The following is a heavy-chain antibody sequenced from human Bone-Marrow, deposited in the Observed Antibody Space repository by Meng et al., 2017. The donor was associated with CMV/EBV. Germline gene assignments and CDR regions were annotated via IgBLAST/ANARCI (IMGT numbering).Heavy chain of an antibody. Sequence: GESLKISCAACGFTFSSYDMHWVRQATGKGLEWVSAIGTAGDTYYPGSVKGQFTISRENAKNSLYLQMNSLRAGDTAVYYCARGVPQARPIDYWGQGTLVTVSS. CDR3: ARGVPQARPIDY. J-gene: IGHJ4*02. CDR1: GFTFSSYD. CDR2: IGTAGDT. V-gene: IGHV3-13*03. D-gene: IGHD6-6*01.